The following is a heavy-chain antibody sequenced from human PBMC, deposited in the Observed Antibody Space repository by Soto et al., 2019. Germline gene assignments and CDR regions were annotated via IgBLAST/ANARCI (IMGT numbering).Heavy chain of an antibody. CDR3: AKESIAAAGRGRAWIDY. CDR1: GFTFSSYA. V-gene: IGHV3-23*01. Sequence: GGSLRLSCAASGFTFSSYAMSWVRQAPGKGLEWVSAISGSGGSTYYADSVKGRFTISRDNSKNTLYLQMNSLRAEDTAVYYCAKESIAAAGRGRAWIDYWGQGTLVTVSS. D-gene: IGHD6-13*01. CDR2: ISGSGGST. J-gene: IGHJ4*02.